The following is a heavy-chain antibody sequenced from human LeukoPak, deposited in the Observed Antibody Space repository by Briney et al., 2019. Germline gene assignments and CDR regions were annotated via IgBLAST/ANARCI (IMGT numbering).Heavy chain of an antibody. Sequence: PGGSLRLSCAASGFTFSSYAMSWVRQAPGKGLEWVSAISGSGGSTCYADSVKGRFTISRDNSKNTLYLQMNSLRAEDTAVYYCAKVKYYYDSSGYSSQTHTYYFDYWGQGTLVTVSS. CDR1: GFTFSSYA. CDR2: ISGSGGST. V-gene: IGHV3-23*01. J-gene: IGHJ4*02. CDR3: AKVKYYYDSSGYSSQTHTYYFDY. D-gene: IGHD3-22*01.